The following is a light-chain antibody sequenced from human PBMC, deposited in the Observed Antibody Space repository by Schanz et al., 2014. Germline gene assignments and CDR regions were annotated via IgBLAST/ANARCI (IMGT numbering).Light chain of an antibody. J-gene: IGLJ3*02. CDR2: DVN. CDR3: AAWDDSLNGLV. Sequence: QSALTQPASVSGSPGQSITISCTGTSSDVGGYDYVSWYQQHPGKAPKLMIYDVNNRPSGVSHRFSGSKSGTTASLTISDLQAEDEADYYCAAWDDSLNGLVFGGGTKLTVL. CDR1: SSDVGGYDY. V-gene: IGLV2-14*03.